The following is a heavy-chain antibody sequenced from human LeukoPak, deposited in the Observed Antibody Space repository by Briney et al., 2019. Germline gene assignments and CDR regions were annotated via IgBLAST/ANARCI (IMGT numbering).Heavy chain of an antibody. Sequence: SETLSLTCTVSGGSISSGDYYWRWIRQPPGRGLEWIGYIYYSGSTYYNPSLKSRVTISVDTSKNQFSLKLSSVTAADSAVYYCARGEDQVDYWGQGTLVTVSS. CDR1: GGSISSGDYY. J-gene: IGHJ4*02. V-gene: IGHV4-30-4*01. D-gene: IGHD1-26*01. CDR3: ARGEDQVDY. CDR2: IYYSGST.